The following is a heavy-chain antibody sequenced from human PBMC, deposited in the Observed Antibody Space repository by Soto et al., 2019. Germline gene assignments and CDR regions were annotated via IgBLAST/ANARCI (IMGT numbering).Heavy chain of an antibody. CDR1: GMKISWYP. V-gene: IGHV1-18*04. CDR3: AREYYSDTTWIDY. Sequence: VKDCCKASGMKISWYPFSWLGQAAGQGLEWLAWIHPYEGTTKVAHQFRDRITLTTDTSAATVFMELTRLTSDDTAVYFCAREYYSDTTWIDYWGQGKLVTVSS. CDR2: IHPYEGTT. J-gene: IGHJ4*02. D-gene: IGHD5-12*01.